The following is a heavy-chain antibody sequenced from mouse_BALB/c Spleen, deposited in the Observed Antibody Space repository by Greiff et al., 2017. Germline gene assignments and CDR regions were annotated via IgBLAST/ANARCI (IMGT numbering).Heavy chain of an antibody. CDR2: ISSGGSYT. J-gene: IGHJ4*01. D-gene: IGHD6-5*01. CDR1: GFTFSSYT. V-gene: IGHV5-6-4*01. Sequence: EVKLMESGGGLVKPGGSLKLSCAASGFTFSSYTMSWVRQTPEKRLEWVATISSGGSYTYYPDSVKGRFTISRDNAKNTLYLQMSSLKSEDTAMYYCTRDHPYAALGDYWGQGTSVTVSS. CDR3: TRDHPYAALGDY.